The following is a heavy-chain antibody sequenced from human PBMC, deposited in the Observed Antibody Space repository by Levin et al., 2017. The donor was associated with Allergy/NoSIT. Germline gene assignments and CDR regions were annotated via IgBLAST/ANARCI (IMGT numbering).Heavy chain of an antibody. CDR3: AKDRASLLLWFGELPDAFDY. V-gene: IGHV3-23*01. Sequence: PGGSLRLSCAASGFTFSSYAMSWVRQAPGKGLEWVSAISGSGGSTYYADSVKGRFTISRDNSKNTLYLQMNSLRAEDTAVYYCAKDRASLLLWFGELPDAFDYWGQGTLVTVSS. J-gene: IGHJ4*02. D-gene: IGHD3-10*01. CDR1: GFTFSSYA. CDR2: ISGSGGST.